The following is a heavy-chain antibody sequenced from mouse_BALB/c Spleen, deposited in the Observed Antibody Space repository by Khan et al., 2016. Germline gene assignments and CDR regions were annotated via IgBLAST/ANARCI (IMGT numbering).Heavy chain of an antibody. CDR1: GFTFSSFG. CDR2: ISSGSSTI. Sequence: EVELVESGGGLVQPGGPRKLSCAASGFTFSSFGMHWVRQAPEKGLEWVAYISSGSSTIYYADTVKGRFTISRDNPKNNMFLHMTSLRSEDSAMYYWARMGARNSYAMDCWGQGTSVTVSS. J-gene: IGHJ4*01. CDR3: ARMGARNSYAMDC. V-gene: IGHV5-17*02.